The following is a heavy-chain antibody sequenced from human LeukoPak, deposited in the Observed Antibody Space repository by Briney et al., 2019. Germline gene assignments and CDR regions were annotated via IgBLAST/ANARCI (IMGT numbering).Heavy chain of an antibody. CDR3: ARDRYSSLAGVFDY. V-gene: IGHV3-20*04. D-gene: IGHD6-6*01. CDR1: GFTFDDYA. CDR2: INWNGGSK. J-gene: IGHJ4*02. Sequence: PGGSLRLSCSASGFTFDDYAMSWVRQAPGKGLEWVSGINWNGGSKGYADSVKGRFTISRDNAKNSLYLQMNSLRAEDTALYYCARDRYSSLAGVFDYWGQGTLVTVSS.